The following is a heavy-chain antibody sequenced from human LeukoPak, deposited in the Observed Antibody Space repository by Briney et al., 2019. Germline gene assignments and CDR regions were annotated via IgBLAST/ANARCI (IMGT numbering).Heavy chain of an antibody. CDR1: GGSFSGYY. V-gene: IGHV4-34*01. D-gene: IGHD2-15*01. CDR3: ARGLYCSGGSCYSYSFYYYYYMDV. J-gene: IGHJ6*03. Sequence: PSETLSLTCAVYGGSFSGYYWSWIRQPPGKGLEWIGEINHSGSTNYNPSLKSRVTISVDTSKNQFSLKLSSVTAADTAVYYCARGLYCSGGSCYSYSFYYYYYMDVWGKGTTVTVSS. CDR2: INHSGST.